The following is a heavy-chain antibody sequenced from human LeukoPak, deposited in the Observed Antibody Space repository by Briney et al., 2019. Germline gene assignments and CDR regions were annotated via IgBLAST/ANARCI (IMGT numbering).Heavy chain of an antibody. CDR3: ARDRYYYDSSGYRWFDP. CDR1: GGSFSDYW. CDR2: IYTSGST. Sequence: PSETLSLTCAVYGGSFSDYWWTWIRQPAGKGLEWIGRIYTSGSTNYNPSLKSRVTMSVDTSKNQFSLKLSSVTAADTAVYYCARDRYYYDSSGYRWFDPWGQGTLVTVSS. V-gene: IGHV4-4*07. D-gene: IGHD3-22*01. J-gene: IGHJ5*02.